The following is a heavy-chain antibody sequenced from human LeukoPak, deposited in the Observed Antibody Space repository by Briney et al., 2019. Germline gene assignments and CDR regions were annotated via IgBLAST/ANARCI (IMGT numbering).Heavy chain of an antibody. Sequence: GGSLRLSCAASGFTFSSYEMNWVRQAPGKGLEWVSYISSSGSTIYYADSVKGRFTISRDNAKNSLYLQMNSLRAEDTAVYYCASPGMGTFDIWGQGTMVTVSS. CDR2: ISSSGSTI. CDR1: GFTFSSYE. V-gene: IGHV3-48*03. CDR3: ASPGMGTFDI. D-gene: IGHD1-1*01. J-gene: IGHJ3*02.